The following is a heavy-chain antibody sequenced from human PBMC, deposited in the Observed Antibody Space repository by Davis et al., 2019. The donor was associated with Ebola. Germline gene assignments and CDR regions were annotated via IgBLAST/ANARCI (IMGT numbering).Heavy chain of an antibody. Sequence: AASVKVSCKASGYTFTGYYMHWVRQAPGQGLEWTGWINPNSGGTNYAQKFQGWVTMTRDTSISTAYMELSRLRSDDTAVYYCAREVGTVTTTWFDPWGQGTLVTVSS. CDR3: AREVGTVTTTWFDP. CDR1: GYTFTGYY. CDR2: INPNSGGT. V-gene: IGHV1-2*04. D-gene: IGHD4-17*01. J-gene: IGHJ5*02.